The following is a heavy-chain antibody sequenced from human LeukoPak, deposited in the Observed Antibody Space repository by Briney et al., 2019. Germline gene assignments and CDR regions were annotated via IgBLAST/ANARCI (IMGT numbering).Heavy chain of an antibody. CDR2: INSDGSST. CDR3: GGSRRINASLYYYMDV. J-gene: IGHJ6*03. Sequence: PGGSLRLSCAASGFTFSSYWMHWVRQAPGKGLVWVSRINSDGSSTSYADSVKGRFTISRDNSKNTVYLLMNSLRTEDTAVYYCGGSRRINASLYYYMDVWGKGTTVTVSS. D-gene: IGHD2-15*01. V-gene: IGHV3-74*01. CDR1: GFTFSSYW.